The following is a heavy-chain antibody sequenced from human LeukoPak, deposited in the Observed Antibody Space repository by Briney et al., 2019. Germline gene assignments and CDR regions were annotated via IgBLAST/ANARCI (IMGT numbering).Heavy chain of an antibody. J-gene: IGHJ1*01. CDR1: GFTFSSYW. Sequence: GGSLRLSCAASGFTFSSYWMHWVRQAPGKGLVWVSRIKSDGSTRYADSVKGRFTISRDNAKNTVSLQMNSLRAEDTGVYYCARAPSEFGGYYPEYFRHWGQGPLVTVSP. CDR3: ARAPSEFGGYYPEYFRH. D-gene: IGHD3-22*01. CDR2: IKSDGST. V-gene: IGHV3-74*01.